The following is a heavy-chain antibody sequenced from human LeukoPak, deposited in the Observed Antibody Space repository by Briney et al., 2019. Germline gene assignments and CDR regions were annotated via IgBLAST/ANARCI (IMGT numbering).Heavy chain of an antibody. Sequence: PSETLSLTCTVSSGSISTYYWAWIRQPPGKGLEWIGYISYGGSTKYNPSLTRRVTISLDTSKNQFSLELRSMTAADTAIYYCARQAGSFTTFDFWGQGTLVTVSS. V-gene: IGHV4-59*08. CDR2: ISYGGST. D-gene: IGHD1-26*01. CDR1: SGSISTYY. J-gene: IGHJ4*02. CDR3: ARQAGSFTTFDF.